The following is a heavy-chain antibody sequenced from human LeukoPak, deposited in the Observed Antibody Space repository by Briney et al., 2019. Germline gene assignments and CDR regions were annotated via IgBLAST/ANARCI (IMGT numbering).Heavy chain of an antibody. D-gene: IGHD6-13*01. CDR1: GGSISSSSYY. CDR2: IYYSGSI. J-gene: IGHJ3*02. V-gene: IGHV4-39*01. Sequence: PSETLSLTCTVSGGSISSSSYYWGWIRQPPGKGLEWIGSIYYSGSIYYNPSLKSRVTISVDTSKNQFSLKLSSVTAADTAVYYCASTYSSSWLDAFDIWGQGTMVTVSS. CDR3: ASTYSSSWLDAFDI.